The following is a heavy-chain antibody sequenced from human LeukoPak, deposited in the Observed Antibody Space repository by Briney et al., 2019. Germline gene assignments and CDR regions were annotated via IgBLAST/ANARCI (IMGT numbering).Heavy chain of an antibody. V-gene: IGHV4-59*01. CDR2: IYYTGST. CDR1: GGSIISYY. J-gene: IGHJ6*02. D-gene: IGHD3-22*01. CDR3: ARDSEVYCDSSGYYHFHGMDV. Sequence: PSETLSLTCTVSGGSIISYYWSWVRQPPGKGLEWIGYIYYTGSTNYNPSLKSRVTISVDTSKNQFSLRLSSVTAADTAVYYCARDSEVYCDSSGYYHFHGMDVWGQGTTVTVSS.